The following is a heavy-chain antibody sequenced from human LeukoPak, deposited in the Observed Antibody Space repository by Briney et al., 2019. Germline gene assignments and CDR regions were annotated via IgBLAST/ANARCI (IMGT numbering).Heavy chain of an antibody. CDR2: MYDSGST. Sequence: SETLSLTCTVSGGSFSSYYWGWIRQPPGKGLELIGYMYDSGSTNYNPSLKSRVTISVDTSKNQFSLRLNSVTAADTAVYYCARHGGSYTFDLWGQGVLVTVSS. CDR1: GGSFSSYY. CDR3: ARHGGSYTFDL. D-gene: IGHD1-26*01. J-gene: IGHJ4*02. V-gene: IGHV4-59*01.